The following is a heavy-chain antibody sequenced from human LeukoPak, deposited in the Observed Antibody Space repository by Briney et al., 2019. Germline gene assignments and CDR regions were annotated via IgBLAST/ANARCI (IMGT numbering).Heavy chain of an antibody. J-gene: IGHJ4*02. CDR3: AKDLQGYYDSSSYYGY. V-gene: IGHV3-23*01. D-gene: IGHD3-22*01. CDR2: ISGSGGST. CDR1: GFIFSSYA. Sequence: GGSLRLSCAASGFIFSSYAMSWVRQAPGKGLEWVSAISGSGGSTYYADSVKGRFTISRDNSKNTLYLQMNSLRAEDTAVYYCAKDLQGYYDSSSYYGYWGQGTLVTVSS.